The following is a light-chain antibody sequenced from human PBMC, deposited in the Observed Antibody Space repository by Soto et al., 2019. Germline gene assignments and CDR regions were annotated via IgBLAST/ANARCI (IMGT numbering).Light chain of an antibody. CDR1: SGHSSYA. V-gene: IGLV4-69*01. Sequence: QLVLTQSPSASASLGASVKVTCTLSSGHSSYAIAWHQQQPEKGPRYFMKLNSDGSHSQGDGIPDRFSGSSSGAERYLTPSTPQSEDVGDYNSETWGAGIHYVFGTGTKLTVL. J-gene: IGLJ1*01. CDR3: ETWGAGIHYV. CDR2: LNSDGSH.